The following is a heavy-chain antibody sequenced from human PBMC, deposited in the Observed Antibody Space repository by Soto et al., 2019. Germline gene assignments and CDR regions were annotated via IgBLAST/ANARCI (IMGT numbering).Heavy chain of an antibody. CDR3: AREDTAMGPIDY. J-gene: IGHJ4*02. Sequence: SETLSLTCTVSGGSISSGGYYWSWIRQHPGKGLEWIGYIYYSGSTYYNPSLKSRVTISVDTSKNQFSLKLSSATAADTAVYYCAREDTAMGPIDYWGQGTLVTVSS. CDR2: IYYSGST. D-gene: IGHD5-18*01. V-gene: IGHV4-31*03. CDR1: GGSISSGGYY.